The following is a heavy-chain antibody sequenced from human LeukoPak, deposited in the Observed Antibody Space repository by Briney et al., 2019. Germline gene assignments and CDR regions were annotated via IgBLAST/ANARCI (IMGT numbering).Heavy chain of an antibody. CDR2: MNPNSGNT. J-gene: IGHJ4*02. CDR3: ARAYYDSSGYYTFDS. D-gene: IGHD3-22*01. V-gene: IGHV1-8*03. Sequence: AASVKVSCKASGYTFTSHDINWVRQATGQGLEWMGWMNPNSGNTGYAQKFQGRVTITRNTSISTAYMELSSLRSEDTAVYYCARAYYDSSGYYTFDSWGQGTLVTVSS. CDR1: GYTFTSHD.